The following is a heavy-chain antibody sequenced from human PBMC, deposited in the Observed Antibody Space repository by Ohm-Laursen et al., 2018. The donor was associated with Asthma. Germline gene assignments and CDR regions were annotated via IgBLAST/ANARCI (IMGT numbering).Heavy chain of an antibody. CDR2: IYYSGST. CDR1: GASISSGDHY. J-gene: IGHJ4*02. D-gene: IGHD3-3*01. CDR3: ARGSGYHIF. Sequence: SQTLSLTCTVSGASISSGDHYWSWMRQHPGKGPEWIGYIYYSGSTNYNPSLESRLTISVDTSQNQFFLTPSSVTAADTAVYYCARGSGYHIFWGQGTLVTVSS. V-gene: IGHV4-31*03.